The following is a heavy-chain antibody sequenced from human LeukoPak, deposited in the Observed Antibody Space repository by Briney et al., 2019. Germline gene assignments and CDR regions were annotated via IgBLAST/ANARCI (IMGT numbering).Heavy chain of an antibody. CDR3: ARDSYYYDSSGYYYTAPGAGY. V-gene: IGHV1-2*02. Sequence: PEASVKVSCKASGYTFTGYYMHWVRQAPGQGLEWMGWINPNSGGTNYAQKFQGRVTMTRDTSISTAYMELSRLRSDDTAVYYCARDSYYYDSSGYYYTAPGAGYWGQGTLVTVSS. CDR2: INPNSGGT. D-gene: IGHD3-22*01. CDR1: GYTFTGYY. J-gene: IGHJ4*02.